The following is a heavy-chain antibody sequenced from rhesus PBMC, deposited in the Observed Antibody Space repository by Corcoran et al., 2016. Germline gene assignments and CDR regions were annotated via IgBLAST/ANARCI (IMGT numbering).Heavy chain of an antibody. V-gene: IGHV4-65*02. D-gene: IGHD2-21*01. J-gene: IGHJ4*01. CDR3: ARQQNCIGRGCYDYFDY. CDR1: GASISSTNR. CDR2: VGGYNDSP. Sequence: QVQLQESGPGLVKPSETLSLTCAVSGASISSTNRWNWVRRPPWKGLEWIGNVGGYNDSPHRRPSLESQVTISKDTSKNQFFLKLNSVTAAETALYYCARQQNCIGRGCYDYFDYWGQGVLVTVSS.